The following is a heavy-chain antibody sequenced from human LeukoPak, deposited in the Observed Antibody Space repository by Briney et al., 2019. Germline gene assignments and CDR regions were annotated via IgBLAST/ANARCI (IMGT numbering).Heavy chain of an antibody. J-gene: IGHJ4*02. CDR1: GFTFSDYY. D-gene: IGHD3-22*01. CDR2: ITTSGSTT. CDR3: AKSEDYDSSGYYYYFDY. Sequence: GGSLRLSCAGSGFTFSDYYMTWIRQAPGKGLEWVSFITTSGSTTKYADSVKGRFTISRDNAKNSLYLQMDSLRAEDTAVYYCAKSEDYDSSGYYYYFDYWGQGTLVTVSS. V-gene: IGHV3-11*01.